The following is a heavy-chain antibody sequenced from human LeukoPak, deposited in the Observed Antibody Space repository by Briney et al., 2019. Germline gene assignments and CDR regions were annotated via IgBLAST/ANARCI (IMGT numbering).Heavy chain of an antibody. V-gene: IGHV3-7*03. J-gene: IGHJ4*02. CDR3: AKEGRSLQTY. CDR2: IKEDGTET. D-gene: IGHD5-24*01. Sequence: GGSLRLSCAGSGFMFSSNWMSWVRQAPGKGLEWVANIKEDGTETYYVDSVKGRFTISRDNAKNSLYLQMNSLRVEDTAVYYCAKEGRSLQTYWGQGTLVTVSS. CDR1: GFMFSSNW.